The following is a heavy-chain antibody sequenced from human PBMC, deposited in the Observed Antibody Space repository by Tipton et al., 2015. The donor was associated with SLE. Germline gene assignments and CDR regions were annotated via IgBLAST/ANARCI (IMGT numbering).Heavy chain of an antibody. CDR1: GGSISSDY. V-gene: IGHV4-59*08. D-gene: IGHD3-22*01. CDR2: IYYSGST. J-gene: IGHJ4*02. CDR3: ARVRCYYDTSGYCTTSYFDY. Sequence: LRLSCTVSGGSISSDYWSWIRQPPGKGLEWIGYIYYSGSTNYNPSLESRVTISVDTSKTQFSLKLSSVTAADTAVYHCARVRCYYDTSGYCTTSYFDYWGQGTLVTVSS.